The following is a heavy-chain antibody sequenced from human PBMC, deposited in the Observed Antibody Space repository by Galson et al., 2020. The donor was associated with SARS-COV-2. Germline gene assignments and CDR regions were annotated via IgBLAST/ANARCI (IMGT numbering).Heavy chain of an antibody. J-gene: IGHJ4*02. CDR1: GASISTYY. V-gene: IGHV4-4*07. D-gene: IGHD6-19*01. CDR2: IYTSGIT. CDR3: AREYSQQWLVRGEFDS. Sequence: SETLSLTCTVSGASISTYYWSWIRQPAGKGLEWIGHIYTSGITNYNPSLKSRVTMSLATSKNQFSLKLTSVTAADTARYYCAREYSQQWLVRGEFDSWGQGTLVTGSS.